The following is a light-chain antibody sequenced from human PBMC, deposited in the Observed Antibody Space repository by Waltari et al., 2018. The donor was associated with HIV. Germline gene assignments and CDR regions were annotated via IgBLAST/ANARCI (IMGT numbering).Light chain of an antibody. CDR1: SSDVGTYNS. V-gene: IGLV2-14*01. CDR3: SSYTSGNAVL. Sequence: QSALTQPASVSGSPGQSITISCTGSSSDVGTYNSVSWYQQHPVKPPKLIIYGVSNRPSGVSNRFSCSKSGSTASLTISGLQAEDEADYYCSSYTSGNAVLFGGGTKVTVL. CDR2: GVS. J-gene: IGLJ2*01.